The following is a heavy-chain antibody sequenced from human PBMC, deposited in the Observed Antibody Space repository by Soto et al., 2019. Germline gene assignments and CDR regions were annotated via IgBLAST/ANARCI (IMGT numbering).Heavy chain of an antibody. CDR3: ARVRVIRGVIPSHFGL. Sequence: SETLSLTCTVSGGSISSYYWSWIRQPPGKGLEWIGYIYYSGSTNYNPSLKSRVTISVDTSKNQFSLKLTSVTAADTAMYYCARVRVIRGVIPSHFGLWGQGTQVTVSS. V-gene: IGHV4-59*01. D-gene: IGHD3-10*01. CDR1: GGSISSYY. CDR2: IYYSGST. J-gene: IGHJ4*02.